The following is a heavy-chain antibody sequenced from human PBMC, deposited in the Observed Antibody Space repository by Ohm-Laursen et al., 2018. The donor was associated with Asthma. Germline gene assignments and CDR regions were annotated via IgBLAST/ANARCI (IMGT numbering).Heavy chain of an antibody. J-gene: IGHJ4*02. CDR3: AREYASSWYPCFDY. D-gene: IGHD6-13*01. CDR1: GFTFSSYG. V-gene: IGHV3-33*08. CDR2: IWYDGSNK. Sequence: SLRLSCAASGFTFSSYGMHWVRQAPGKGLEWVAGIWYDGSNKYFADSVKGRFTISRDNSKNTLYLQINSLRPEDTAVYYCAREYASSWYPCFDYWGQGTLVTVSS.